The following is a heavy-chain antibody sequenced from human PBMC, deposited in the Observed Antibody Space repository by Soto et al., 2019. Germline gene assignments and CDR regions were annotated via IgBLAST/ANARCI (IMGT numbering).Heavy chain of an antibody. Sequence: GPGVKKPGASVKVSCKTSGYTFISFAITWVRQAPGQGLEWMGWISTYNGNTNYAPKLQGRVTTTTDTSTSTAYMELRSLSSDDTAVYYCARDRLVSIYAFDIWGQGTMVTVSS. J-gene: IGHJ3*02. D-gene: IGHD3-16*01. CDR3: ARDRLVSIYAFDI. CDR1: GYTFISFA. CDR2: ISTYNGNT. V-gene: IGHV1-18*01.